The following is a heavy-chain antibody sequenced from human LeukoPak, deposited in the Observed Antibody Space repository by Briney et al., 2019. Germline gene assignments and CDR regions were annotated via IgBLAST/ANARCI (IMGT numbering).Heavy chain of an antibody. D-gene: IGHD2/OR15-2a*01. CDR1: GFTFSSYW. J-gene: IGHJ4*02. V-gene: IGHV3-74*01. Sequence: PGGSLRLSCAASGFTFSSYWMHWVRQAPGKGLVWVSRINSDGSSTSYADSVKGRFTISRDNAKNTLFLQMNSLRAEDTAVYYCAALPSMKQEGRWGQGTLVTVSS. CDR2: INSDGSST. CDR3: AALPSMKQEGR.